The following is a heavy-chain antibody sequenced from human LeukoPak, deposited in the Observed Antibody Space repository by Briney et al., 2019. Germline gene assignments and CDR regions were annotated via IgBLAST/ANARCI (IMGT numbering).Heavy chain of an antibody. CDR3: ARVEFSHDAFDI. J-gene: IGHJ3*02. CDR1: GYAFTSYG. Sequence: ASVKVSCKASGYAFTSYGISWVRQAPGQGLEWMGWISAYNGNTNYAQKLQGRVTMTTDTSTSTAYMELRSLRSDDTAVYYCARVEFSHDAFDIWGQGTMVTVSS. CDR2: ISAYNGNT. V-gene: IGHV1-18*01.